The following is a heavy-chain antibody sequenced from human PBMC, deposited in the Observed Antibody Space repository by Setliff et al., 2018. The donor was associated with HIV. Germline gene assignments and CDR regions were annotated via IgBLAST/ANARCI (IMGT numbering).Heavy chain of an antibody. CDR2: ISSSGTTI. CDR1: GFTFSTYA. J-gene: IGHJ4*02. D-gene: IGHD3-22*01. Sequence: PGGSLRLSCAVSGFTFSTYAMNWVRQAPGKGLEWVSYISSSGTTIYYADSVKGRFTISRDNAKNSLYLQMNSLRAEDTAVYYCARPNYYDSSGSFDYWGQGTLVTVSS. V-gene: IGHV3-48*03. CDR3: ARPNYYDSSGSFDY.